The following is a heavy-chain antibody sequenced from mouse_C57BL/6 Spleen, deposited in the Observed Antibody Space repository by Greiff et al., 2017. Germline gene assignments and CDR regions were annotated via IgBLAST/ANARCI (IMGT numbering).Heavy chain of an antibody. Sequence: EVQLQQSVAELVRPGASVKLSCTASGFNIKNTYMHWVKQRPEQGLEWIGRIDPANGTTKYAPKFQGKATITADTSSNTAYLQLSSLESEDTASYYCARHYYGSSYHYFDYWGQGTTLTVSS. V-gene: IGHV14-3*01. CDR2: IDPANGTT. CDR3: ARHYYGSSYHYFDY. J-gene: IGHJ2*01. D-gene: IGHD1-1*01. CDR1: GFNIKNTY.